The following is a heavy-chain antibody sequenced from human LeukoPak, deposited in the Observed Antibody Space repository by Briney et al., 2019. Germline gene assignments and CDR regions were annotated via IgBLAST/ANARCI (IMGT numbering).Heavy chain of an antibody. J-gene: IGHJ5*02. Sequence: SETLSLTCTVSGGSISSYYWSWIRQPPGKGLEWIGYIYYSGSTNYNPSLKSRVTISVDTSKNQFPLKLSSVTAADTAVYYCARFAPYYDFWSNWFDPWGQGTLVTVSS. CDR3: ARFAPYYDFWSNWFDP. CDR2: IYYSGST. D-gene: IGHD3-3*01. CDR1: GGSISSYY. V-gene: IGHV4-59*01.